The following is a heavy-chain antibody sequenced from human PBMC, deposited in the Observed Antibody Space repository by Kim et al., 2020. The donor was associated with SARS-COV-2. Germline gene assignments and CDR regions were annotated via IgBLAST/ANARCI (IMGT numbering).Heavy chain of an antibody. Sequence: VKGRFTISRENAKNSWYRQMNSLRAGDTAVYYCARGLRHITMVRGVWFDPWGQGTLVTVSS. J-gene: IGHJ5*02. D-gene: IGHD3-10*01. V-gene: IGHV3-13*01. CDR3: ARGLRHITMVRGVWFDP.